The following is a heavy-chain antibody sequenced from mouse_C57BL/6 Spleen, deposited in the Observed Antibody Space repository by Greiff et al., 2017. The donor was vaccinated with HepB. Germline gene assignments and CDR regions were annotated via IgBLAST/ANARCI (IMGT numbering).Heavy chain of an antibody. CDR1: GYTFTSYW. J-gene: IGHJ4*01. CDR3: ARNYEGHYAMDY. CDR2: IYPSDSET. Sequence: QVQLKQPGAELVRPGSSVKLSCKASGYTFTSYWMDWVKQRPGQGLEWIGNIYPSDSETHYNQKFKDKATLTVDKSSSTAYMQLSSLTSEDSAVYYCARNYEGHYAMDYWGQGTSVTVSS. D-gene: IGHD1-1*01. V-gene: IGHV1-61*01.